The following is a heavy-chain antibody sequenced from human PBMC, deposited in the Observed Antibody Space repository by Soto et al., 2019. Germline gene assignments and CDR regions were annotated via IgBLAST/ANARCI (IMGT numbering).Heavy chain of an antibody. Sequence: GGSLRLSCAASGFTFSSYGMHWVRQAPGKGLEWVAVISYDGSNKYYADSVKGRFTISRDNSKNTLYLQMNSLRAEDTAVYYCAKDQGRRGYSAVYYFDYWGQGTLVTVSS. V-gene: IGHV3-30*18. J-gene: IGHJ4*02. CDR1: GFTFSSYG. CDR3: AKDQGRRGYSAVYYFDY. CDR2: ISYDGSNK. D-gene: IGHD5-12*01.